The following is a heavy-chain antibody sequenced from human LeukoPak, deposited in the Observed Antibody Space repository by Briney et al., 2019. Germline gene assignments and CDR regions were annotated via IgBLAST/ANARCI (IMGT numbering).Heavy chain of an antibody. CDR3: ASGTASEYSSLPRNWFDP. CDR1: GYTFTGYY. CDR2: INPNSGGT. J-gene: IGHJ5*02. D-gene: IGHD6-6*01. Sequence: ASVKVSCKASGYTFTGYYMHWVRQAPGQGLEWMGWINPNSGGTNYAQKFQGRVTMTRDTSISTAYMELSRLRSDDTAVYYCASGTASEYSSLPRNWFDPWGQGTLVTVSS. V-gene: IGHV1-2*02.